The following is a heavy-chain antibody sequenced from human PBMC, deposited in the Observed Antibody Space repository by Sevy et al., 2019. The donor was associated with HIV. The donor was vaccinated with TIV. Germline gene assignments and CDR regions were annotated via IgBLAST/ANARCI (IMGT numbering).Heavy chain of an antibody. CDR1: GFTFSKYG. V-gene: IGHV3-23*01. J-gene: IGHJ4*02. Sequence: GGSLRLSCEASGFTFSKYGMSWVRQAPGKGLEWVSTFSFGCGRINYADSVKGRFTISRDDSKNTLYLQMNSLRAEDTAVYYCAREGCTKPHDYWGQGTLVTVSS. CDR2: FSFGCGRI. CDR3: AREGCTKPHDY. D-gene: IGHD2-8*01.